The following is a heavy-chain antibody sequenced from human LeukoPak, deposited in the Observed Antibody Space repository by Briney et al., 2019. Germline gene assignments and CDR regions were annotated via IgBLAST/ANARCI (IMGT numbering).Heavy chain of an antibody. Sequence: GGSLRLSCAASGFTFSSYAMSWVRQAPGKGLEWVSAISGSGGSTYYADSVKGRFTISRDNSKNTLYLQMNSLRAEDTAVYYCAKATSYYYDSSGYRVRDAFGIWGQGTMVTVSS. CDR1: GFTFSSYA. CDR2: ISGSGGST. D-gene: IGHD3-22*01. CDR3: AKATSYYYDSSGYRVRDAFGI. J-gene: IGHJ3*02. V-gene: IGHV3-23*01.